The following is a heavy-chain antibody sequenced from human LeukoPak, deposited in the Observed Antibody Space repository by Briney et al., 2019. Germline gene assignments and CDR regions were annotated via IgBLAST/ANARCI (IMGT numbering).Heavy chain of an antibody. CDR2: ISGSGGST. Sequence: SGGSLRLSCAASGFTFSSYAMSWVRQAPGKGLEWVSAISGSGGSTYYADSVKGRFTISRDNSKNTLYLQMNSLRAEDTAVYYCAPLGEGELEPWGAFDIWGQGTMVTVSS. CDR3: APLGEGELEPWGAFDI. V-gene: IGHV3-23*01. D-gene: IGHD3-10*01. J-gene: IGHJ3*02. CDR1: GFTFSSYA.